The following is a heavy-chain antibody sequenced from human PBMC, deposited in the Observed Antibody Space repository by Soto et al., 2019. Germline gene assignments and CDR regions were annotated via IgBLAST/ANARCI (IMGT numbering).Heavy chain of an antibody. CDR1: GGSFSGYY. J-gene: IGHJ5*02. Sequence: QVQLQQWGAGLLKPSETLSLTCAVYGGSFSGYYWGWIRQPPGKGLEWIGEINHSGSTNYNPSLKGRVTISVDTSKNQFALKLSSVTAADTAVYYCARGGGIAARRAVWFDPWGQGTLVTVSS. V-gene: IGHV4-34*01. D-gene: IGHD6-6*01. CDR3: ARGGGIAARRAVWFDP. CDR2: INHSGST.